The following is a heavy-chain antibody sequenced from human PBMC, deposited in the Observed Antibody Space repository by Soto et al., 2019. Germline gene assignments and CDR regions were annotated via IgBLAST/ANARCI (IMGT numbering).Heavy chain of an antibody. D-gene: IGHD7-27*01. CDR2: MNPNNGNT. V-gene: IGHV1-8*01. CDR1: GYTFTDYD. Sequence: QVQLVQSGAEVKKPGASVKVSCKASGYTFTDYDINWFRQATGQGLEWMGWMNPNNGNTGYAQNSQGXXTXTXXNSISTAYMELSTLRSEDTAVYYCAKGPRNWGVDYWGQGTLVTVSS. CDR3: AKGPRNWGVDY. J-gene: IGHJ4*02.